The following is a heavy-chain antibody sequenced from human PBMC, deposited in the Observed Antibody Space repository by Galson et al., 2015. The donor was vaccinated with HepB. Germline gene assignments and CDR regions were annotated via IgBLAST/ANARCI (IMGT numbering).Heavy chain of an antibody. D-gene: IGHD2-8*02. V-gene: IGHV1-3*01. J-gene: IGHJ3*02. CDR3: ARVVPRQGITGGAFDI. CDR1: GYTFTSYA. Sequence: SVKVSCKASGYTFTSYAMHWVRQAPGQRLEWMGWINAGNGNTKYSQKFQGRVTITRDTSASTAYMELSSLRSEDTAVYYCARVVPRQGITGGAFDIWGQGTMVTVSS. CDR2: INAGNGNT.